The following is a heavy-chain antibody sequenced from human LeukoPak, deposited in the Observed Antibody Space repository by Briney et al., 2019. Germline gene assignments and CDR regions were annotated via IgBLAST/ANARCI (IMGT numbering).Heavy chain of an antibody. J-gene: IGHJ4*02. CDR2: ISSNGGST. D-gene: IGHD2-2*01. Sequence: GGSLRLSCAASGFTFSSYAMHWVRQAPGKGLEYVSAISSNGGSTYYANSVKGRFTISRDNSKNTLYLQMGSLRAEDMAVYYCARPKYCSSTSCFDFDCWGQGTLVTVSS. CDR3: ARPKYCSSTSCFDFDC. V-gene: IGHV3-64*01. CDR1: GFTFSSYA.